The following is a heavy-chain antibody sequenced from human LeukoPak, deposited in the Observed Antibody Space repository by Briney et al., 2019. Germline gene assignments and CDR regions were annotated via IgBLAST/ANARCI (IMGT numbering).Heavy chain of an antibody. CDR3: ARERDYYDSSGYYYATYFDY. CDR2: INPNSGGT. Sequence: ASVKVSCKASGYTFTGYYMHWVRQAPGQGLEWMGRINPNSGGTNYVKKFQGRVTMTRDTSISTAYMELSRLRSDDTAVYYCARERDYYDSSGYYYATYFDYWGQGTLVTVSS. J-gene: IGHJ4*02. V-gene: IGHV1-2*06. D-gene: IGHD3-22*01. CDR1: GYTFTGYY.